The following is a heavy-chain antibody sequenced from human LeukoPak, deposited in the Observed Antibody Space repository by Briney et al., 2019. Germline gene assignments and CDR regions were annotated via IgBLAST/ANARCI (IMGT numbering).Heavy chain of an antibody. Sequence: SETLSLTCAVSGGSISSSSWWSWVRQPPGKGLEWIGEIYHSGSTNYNPFLKSRVTISVDKSKNQFSLKLSSVTAADTAVYYCATFAYYDSSGYYSVDYWGQGTLVTVSS. D-gene: IGHD3-22*01. CDR2: IYHSGST. V-gene: IGHV4-4*02. CDR1: GGSISSSSW. CDR3: ATFAYYDSSGYYSVDY. J-gene: IGHJ4*02.